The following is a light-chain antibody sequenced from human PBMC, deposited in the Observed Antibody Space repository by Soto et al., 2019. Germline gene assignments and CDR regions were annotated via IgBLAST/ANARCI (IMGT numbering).Light chain of an antibody. CDR1: QSVGSSY. CDR2: GAS. J-gene: IGKJ4*01. Sequence: EIVLTQSPGTLSLSPGERATLSCRASQSVGSSYLAWYQQKPGQAPRLLIFGASSRATGIPARFSGSGSGTDFTLTISRLEPEDFAVYYCQQYGGSPLTFGGGTKVEIK. V-gene: IGKV3-20*01. CDR3: QQYGGSPLT.